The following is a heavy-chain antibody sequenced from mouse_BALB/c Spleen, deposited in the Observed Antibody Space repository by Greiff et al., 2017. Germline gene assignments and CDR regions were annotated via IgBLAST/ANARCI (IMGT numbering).Heavy chain of an antibody. CDR3: ARDYYGSSWGFAY. J-gene: IGHJ3*01. D-gene: IGHD1-1*01. Sequence: VQGVESGPGLVAPSQSLSITCTVSGFSLTSYGVHWVRQPPGKGLEWLGVIWAGGSTNYNSALMSRLSISKDNSKSQVFLKMNSLQTDDTAMYYCARDYYGSSWGFAYWGQGTLVTVSA. CDR1: GFSLTSYG. CDR2: IWAGGST. V-gene: IGHV2-9*02.